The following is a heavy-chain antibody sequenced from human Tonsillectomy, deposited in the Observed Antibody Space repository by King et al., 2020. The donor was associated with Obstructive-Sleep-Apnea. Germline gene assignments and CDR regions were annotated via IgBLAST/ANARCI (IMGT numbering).Heavy chain of an antibody. Sequence: QLQESGPGLVKPSETLSLTCTVSGGSISSDYGSWIRQPPGKGLEWIGYIYYSGRTNYNPSLTSRVTISVDTSKNQFSLKLSSVTAADTAVYYCARVKFEDSSGYYYFDYWGQGTLVTVSS. CDR1: GGSISSDY. D-gene: IGHD3-22*01. V-gene: IGHV4-59*01. CDR2: IYYSGRT. J-gene: IGHJ4*02. CDR3: ARVKFEDSSGYYYFDY.